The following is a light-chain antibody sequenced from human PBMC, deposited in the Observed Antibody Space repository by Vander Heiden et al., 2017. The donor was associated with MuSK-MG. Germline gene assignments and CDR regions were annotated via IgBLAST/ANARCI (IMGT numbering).Light chain of an antibody. CDR3: SSYTSSSTFS. CDR2: DVS. V-gene: IGLV2-14*01. Sequence: QSALTQPASVSGSPGQPITISCTGPSSDVAGYNSVSWYQQHPGKAPKLMIYDVSNRPSGVSNRFSGSKSGNTASLTISGLQAEDEADYYCSSYTSSSTFSFGTGTKVTVL. CDR1: SSDVAGYNS. J-gene: IGLJ1*01.